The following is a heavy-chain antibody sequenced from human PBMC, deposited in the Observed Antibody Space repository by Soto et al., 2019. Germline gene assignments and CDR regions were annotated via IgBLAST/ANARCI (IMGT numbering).Heavy chain of an antibody. CDR1: GFSLSTSGVG. V-gene: IGHV2-5*02. J-gene: IGHJ5*02. CDR3: AHSLYDYVWGTNWFDP. Sequence: QITLKESGPTLVKPTQTLTLTCTFSGFSLSTSGVGVGWIRQPPGKALEWLALIYWDDDKRYSPSLKSRLTITKYTSKNQVVLTMTNMDPVDTATYYCAHSLYDYVWGTNWFDPWGQGTLVTVSS. D-gene: IGHD3-16*01. CDR2: IYWDDDK.